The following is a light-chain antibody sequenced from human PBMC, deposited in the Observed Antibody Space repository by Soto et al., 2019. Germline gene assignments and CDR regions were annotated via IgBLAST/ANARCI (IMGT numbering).Light chain of an antibody. CDR2: DAS. V-gene: IGKV3-20*01. J-gene: IGKJ5*01. Sequence: EIVLAQSQATLSLSPGERATLSCRASQRVSNNYLAWYQQKPGQAPRLIIYDASTRATGLPDRVSGSGSGTDFTLTISRLEPGDFAVYSCHQYGRSPRTFGQGTRLEMK. CDR3: HQYGRSPRT. CDR1: QRVSNNY.